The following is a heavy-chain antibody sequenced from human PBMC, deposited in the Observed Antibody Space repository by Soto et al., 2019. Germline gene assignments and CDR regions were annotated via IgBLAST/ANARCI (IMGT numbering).Heavy chain of an antibody. CDR2: IYHTGSA. D-gene: IGHD4-17*01. J-gene: IGHJ5*02. V-gene: IGHV4-4*02. Sequence: QVQLQESGPGLVKPSGTLSLTCAVSGDSINSRNWWTWVRQSPGKGLEWIGEIYHTGSANYNPSLKGRVTTSADTSNNHFSLNLTSVTAADTAVYYCARGDAPTVTTINFFDPWGQGTLVTVSS. CDR3: ARGDAPTVTTINFFDP. CDR1: GDSINSRNW.